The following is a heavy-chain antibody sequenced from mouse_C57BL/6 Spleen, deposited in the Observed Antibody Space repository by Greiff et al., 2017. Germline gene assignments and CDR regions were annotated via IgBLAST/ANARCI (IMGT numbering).Heavy chain of an antibody. CDR3: ARYGSSGSFAY. D-gene: IGHD3-2*02. J-gene: IGHJ3*01. CDR1: GFTFTDYY. V-gene: IGHV7-3*01. CDR2: IRNKANGYTT. Sequence: EVQVVESGGGLVQPGGSLSLSCAASGFTFTDYYMSWVRQPPGKALEWLGFIRNKANGYTTEYSASVKGRFTISRDNSQSILYLQMNALRAEDSATYYCARYGSSGSFAYWGQGTLVTVSA.